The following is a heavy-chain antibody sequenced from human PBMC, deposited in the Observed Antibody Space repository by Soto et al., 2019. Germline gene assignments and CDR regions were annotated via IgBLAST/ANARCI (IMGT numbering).Heavy chain of an antibody. V-gene: IGHV3-30*18. D-gene: IGHD2-15*01. CDR3: AKETYSGQLDY. J-gene: IGHJ4*02. CDR2: ICYDGSNN. Sequence: QVQLVESGGGVVQPGRSLRLSCAASGFTFSSYGMHWVRQAPGKGLEWVAVICYDGSNNYYADSVKGRFTISRDNSKNTLYMQMNCLGAEDTAVYYWAKETYSGQLDYWGQGTLVTVSS. CDR1: GFTFSSYG.